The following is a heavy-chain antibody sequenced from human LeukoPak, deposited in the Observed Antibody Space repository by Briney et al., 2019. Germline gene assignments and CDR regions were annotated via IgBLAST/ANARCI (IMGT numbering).Heavy chain of an antibody. V-gene: IGHV4-31*03. CDR1: GDSISSGGYY. CDR2: IYNSAST. Sequence: SETLSLTCTVSGDSISSGGYYWSWIRQHPWKGLEWIGYIYNSASTYYNPSLRGRVSISIDTSKNQFSLRLSSVNVEDTAVYYCARGVATNGNFDYWGQGSLVTVSS. D-gene: IGHD5-12*01. J-gene: IGHJ4*02. CDR3: ARGVATNGNFDY.